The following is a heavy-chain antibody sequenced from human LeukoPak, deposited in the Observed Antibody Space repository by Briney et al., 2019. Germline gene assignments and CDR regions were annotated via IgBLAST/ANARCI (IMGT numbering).Heavy chain of an antibody. D-gene: IGHD6-19*01. CDR1: GFTFSDYY. Sequence: NPGGSLRLSCAASGFTFSDYYMSWIRQAPGKGLEWVSYISSSGSTIYYADSVKGRFTISRDNAKNSLYLQMNSLRAEDTAVYYCASAGYSSGWLPGDSDYWGQGTLVTVSS. CDR2: ISSSGSTI. CDR3: ASAGYSSGWLPGDSDY. J-gene: IGHJ4*02. V-gene: IGHV3-11*01.